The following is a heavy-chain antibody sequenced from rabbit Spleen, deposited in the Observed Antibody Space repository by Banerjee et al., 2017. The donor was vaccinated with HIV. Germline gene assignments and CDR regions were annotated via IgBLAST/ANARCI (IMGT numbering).Heavy chain of an antibody. CDR3: ARGSAAMTMVITGFYFNL. D-gene: IGHD2-1*01. J-gene: IGHJ4*01. Sequence: QSLEESGGDLVKPGASLTLTCKASGLDFSGDSYDSYMCWVRQAPGKGLEWIACIAGSSSGFTYSATWAKGRFTCSKTSSTTVTLQMTSLTVADTATYFCARGSAAMTMVITGFYFNLWGPGTLVTVS. CDR2: IAGSSSGFT. CDR1: GLDFSGDSY. V-gene: IGHV1S40*01.